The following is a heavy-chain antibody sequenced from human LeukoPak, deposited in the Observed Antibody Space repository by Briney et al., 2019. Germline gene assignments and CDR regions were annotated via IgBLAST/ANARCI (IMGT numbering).Heavy chain of an antibody. J-gene: IGHJ4*02. V-gene: IGHV3-11*04. CDR3: ARADDSSSGYFDY. CDR1: GFTFSDYY. CDR2: ISSSGNSI. D-gene: IGHD6-6*01. Sequence: GGSLRLSCAASGFTFSDYYMSWIRQAPGKGLEWVSYISSSGNSISYADSVKGRFTISRDNAKNSLYLQMNSLRAEDTAVYYCARADDSSSGYFDYWGQGTLVTVSS.